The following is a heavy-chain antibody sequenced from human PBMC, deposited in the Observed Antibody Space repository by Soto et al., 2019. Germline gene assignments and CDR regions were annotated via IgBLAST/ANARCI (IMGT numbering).Heavy chain of an antibody. CDR2: IYHSGST. Sequence: SETLSLTCAVSSGSITSGGYSWSWIRQPPGKGLEWIGYIYHSGSTYYNPSLKSRVTISVDRSKNQFSLKLSSVTAADTAVYYCATSASGYDFRFDYWGQGTLVTVSS. CDR1: SGSITSGGYS. V-gene: IGHV4-30-2*01. J-gene: IGHJ4*02. CDR3: ATSASGYDFRFDY. D-gene: IGHD5-12*01.